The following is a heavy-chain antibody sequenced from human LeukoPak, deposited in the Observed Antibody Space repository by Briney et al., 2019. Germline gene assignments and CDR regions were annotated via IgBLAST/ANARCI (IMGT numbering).Heavy chain of an antibody. V-gene: IGHV4-59*01. J-gene: IGHJ4*02. CDR2: IYYSGST. D-gene: IGHD1-26*01. CDR3: ARNVGATASLDY. CDR1: GGSISSYY. Sequence: SETLSLTCTVSGGSISSYYWSWIRQPPGKGLEWIGYIYYSGSTNYNPSLKSRVTISVDTSKNQFSLKLSSVTAADTAVYYRARNVGATASLDYWGQGTLVTVSS.